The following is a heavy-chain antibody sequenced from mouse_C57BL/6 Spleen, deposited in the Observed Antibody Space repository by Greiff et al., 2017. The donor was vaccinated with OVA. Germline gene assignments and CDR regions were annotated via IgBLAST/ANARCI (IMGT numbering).Heavy chain of an antibody. CDR2: IDPSDSYT. Sequence: QVQLQQPGAELVMPGASVKLSCKASGYTFTSYWMHWVKQRPGQGLEWIGEIDPSDSYTNYNQKFKGKSTLTVDKSSSTAYMQLSSLTSEDSAVYYCAQLGQWDYFDYWGQGTTLTVSS. CDR3: AQLGQWDYFDY. J-gene: IGHJ2*01. D-gene: IGHD4-1*02. V-gene: IGHV1-69*01. CDR1: GYTFTSYW.